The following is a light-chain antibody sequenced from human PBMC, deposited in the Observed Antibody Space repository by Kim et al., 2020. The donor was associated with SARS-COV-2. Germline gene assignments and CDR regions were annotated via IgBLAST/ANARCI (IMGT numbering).Light chain of an antibody. CDR1: QGISNY. Sequence: DIQMTQSPSSLSASLGDRVTITCRASQGISNYLAWYQQKPAKVPKLLIYAASALQPGVPSRFSGSGSGTDFTLTISSLQPEDVATCYCQKYNSAFLTFGGGTKVDIK. CDR3: QKYNSAFLT. V-gene: IGKV1-27*01. J-gene: IGKJ4*01. CDR2: AAS.